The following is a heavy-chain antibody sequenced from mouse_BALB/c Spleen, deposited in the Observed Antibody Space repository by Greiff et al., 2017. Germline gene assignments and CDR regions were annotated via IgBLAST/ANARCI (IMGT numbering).Heavy chain of an antibody. CDR3: ARLYGNYGFAY. J-gene: IGHJ3*01. Sequence: VQLQESGAELVRPGALVKLSCKASGFNIKDYYMHWVKQRPGHGLEWIGEILPGSGSTNYNEKFKGKATFTADTSSNTAYMQLSSLTSEDSAVYYCARLYGNYGFAYWGQGTLVTVSA. CDR2: ILPGSGST. CDR1: GFNIKDYY. D-gene: IGHD2-1*01. V-gene: IGHV1-9*01.